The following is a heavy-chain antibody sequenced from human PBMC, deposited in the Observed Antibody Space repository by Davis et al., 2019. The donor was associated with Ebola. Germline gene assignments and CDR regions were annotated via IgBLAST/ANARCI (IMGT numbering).Heavy chain of an antibody. Sequence: HSQTLSLTCAISGDSVSVSSGAWNWIRQSPSRGLEWLGRTYYSSKWYNESALSVKSRITISADTAKNQLSLHLNSVTPEDTAVYYCARGWLRSAFDQWGQGTLVTVSS. J-gene: IGHJ4*02. CDR1: GDSVSVSSGA. V-gene: IGHV6-1*01. CDR3: ARGWLRSAFDQ. D-gene: IGHD5-12*01. CDR2: TYYSSKWYN.